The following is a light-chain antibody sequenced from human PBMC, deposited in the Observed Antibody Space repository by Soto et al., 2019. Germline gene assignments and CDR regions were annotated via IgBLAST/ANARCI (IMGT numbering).Light chain of an antibody. V-gene: IGLV2-23*02. CDR3: CSYSGSSTYV. Sequence: QSVLTQPASVSGSPGQSITISCTGTSSDVGSYNLVSWYQQHPGKAPKLMIYEVSKRPSGVSNRFSGSKSGNTASLTISGLQAEDEADYYCCSYSGSSTYVFGTGTMVTDL. CDR1: SSDVGSYNL. CDR2: EVS. J-gene: IGLJ1*01.